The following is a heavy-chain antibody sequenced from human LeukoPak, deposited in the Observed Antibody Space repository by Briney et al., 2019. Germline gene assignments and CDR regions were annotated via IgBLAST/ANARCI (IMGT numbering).Heavy chain of an antibody. V-gene: IGHV4-39*07. J-gene: IGHJ4*02. CDR1: GGSITSSSYY. CDR2: SYYSGGT. D-gene: IGHD3-3*01. Sequence: SDTLSLTCTVSGGSITSSSYYWGWIRQPPGKGLEWIGSSYYSGGTYYNPSLKSRVTISLDTSKDQFSLKLTSVTAADTAVYYCARGHYDFWSGYYFDYWGQGTLVTVSS. CDR3: ARGHYDFWSGYYFDY.